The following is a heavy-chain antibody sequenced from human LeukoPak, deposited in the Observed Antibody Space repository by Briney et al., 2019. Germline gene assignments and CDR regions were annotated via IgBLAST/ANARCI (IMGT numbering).Heavy chain of an antibody. CDR2: ISSSDNTI. V-gene: IGHV3-11*04. CDR3: ARNSYDFWSMDAFDI. D-gene: IGHD3-3*01. J-gene: IGHJ3*02. Sequence: PGGSLRLSCAASGFTFSDYYMSWIRQAPGKGLEWVSYISSSDNTIYYADSVKGRFTISRDNAKNSLYLQMNSLRAEDTAVYYCARNSYDFWSMDAFDIWGQGTMVTVSS. CDR1: GFTFSDYY.